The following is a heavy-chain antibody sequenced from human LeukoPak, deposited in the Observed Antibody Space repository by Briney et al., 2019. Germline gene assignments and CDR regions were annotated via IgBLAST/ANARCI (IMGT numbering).Heavy chain of an antibody. CDR1: AGYISSYY. V-gene: IGHV4-59*12. Sequence: SETLSLTCSVSAGYISSYYWSCLRQPPGKGLEGMGYIYYSGSTNYNPSLKRRDTISVDTPKNQFSLKLSSVSAADTAVYYCARSRDGYNSRYFDYWGQGTLVTVSS. CDR3: ARSRDGYNSRYFDY. CDR2: IYYSGST. D-gene: IGHD5-24*01. J-gene: IGHJ4*02.